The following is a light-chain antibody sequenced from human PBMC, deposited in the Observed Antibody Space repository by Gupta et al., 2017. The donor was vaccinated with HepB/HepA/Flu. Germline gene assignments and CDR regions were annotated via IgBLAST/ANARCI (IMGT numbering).Light chain of an antibody. CDR2: LGS. CDR3: KQDLQPPCS. V-gene: IGKV2-28*01. J-gene: IGKJ2*02. CDR1: QSLLHTNGYNY. Sequence: DIVMTQSPLSLSVTPGEPASISCRSSQSLLHTNGYNYLDWYLQKPGQSPQLLIYLGSSRASGVPDRFSGSGSGTNFTLKISKVEAEDVGVYYCKQDLQPPCSFGQGTHLEI.